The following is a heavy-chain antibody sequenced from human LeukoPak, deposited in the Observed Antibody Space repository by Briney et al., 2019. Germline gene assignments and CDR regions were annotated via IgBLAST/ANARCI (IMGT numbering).Heavy chain of an antibody. CDR1: GFTFSRYS. D-gene: IGHD1-14*01. CDR2: ISSSSVTI. J-gene: IGHJ3*02. V-gene: IGHV3-48*01. CDR3: ARVPRSGAFDI. Sequence: PGGSLSLSCAASGFTFSRYSMNWVRQAPGKGLEWVSYISSSSVTIYYADSVKGRFTISRDNAKNSLYLQMNSLRAEDTAVYYCARVPRSGAFDIWGQGTMVTVSS.